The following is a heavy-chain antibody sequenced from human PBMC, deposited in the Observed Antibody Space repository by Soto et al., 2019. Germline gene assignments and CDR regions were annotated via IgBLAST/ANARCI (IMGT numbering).Heavy chain of an antibody. CDR1: GFTFSSYG. D-gene: IGHD3-3*01. CDR2: IWYDGSNK. Sequence: QVQLVESGGGVVQPGRSLRLSCAASGFTFSSYGMHWVRQAPGKGLEWVAAIWYDGSNKYYADSVKGRFTISRDNSKNSLYLQTNSLRAEDTAVYYCARFLDVDGAGFYYDDGMDVWGQGTTVTVSS. CDR3: ARFLDVDGAGFYYDDGMDV. V-gene: IGHV3-33*01. J-gene: IGHJ6*02.